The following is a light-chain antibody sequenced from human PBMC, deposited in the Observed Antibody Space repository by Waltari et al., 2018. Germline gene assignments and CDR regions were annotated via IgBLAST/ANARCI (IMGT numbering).Light chain of an antibody. CDR2: DVT. CDR3: SSYMDTTALEL. CDR1: SSDIGSYNY. V-gene: IGLV2-14*03. Sequence: QSALTQPASVSGSPGQSITISCTGTSSDIGSYNYVSWYQQHPGKSPKLIIFDVTYRPSVVSNRFSGSKSGNTASLIISGLQGEDEADYYCSSYMDTTALELFGGGTSLTVL. J-gene: IGLJ2*01.